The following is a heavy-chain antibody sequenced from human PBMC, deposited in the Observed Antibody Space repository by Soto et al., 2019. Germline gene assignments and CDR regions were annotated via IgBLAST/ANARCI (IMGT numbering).Heavy chain of an antibody. D-gene: IGHD5-18*01. CDR2: IDWDGDK. CDR1: GFSLSTNGMC. J-gene: IGHJ4*02. Sequence: SGPTLVNPTQTLTLACTFSGFSLSTNGMCVSWIRQPPGKALEWLARIDWDGDKYYSASLRTRLTISKDTSENQVVLTMTNMDPVDTAVYYCAREETAMVDFDYWGQGTLVTVSS. V-gene: IGHV2-70*11. CDR3: AREETAMVDFDY.